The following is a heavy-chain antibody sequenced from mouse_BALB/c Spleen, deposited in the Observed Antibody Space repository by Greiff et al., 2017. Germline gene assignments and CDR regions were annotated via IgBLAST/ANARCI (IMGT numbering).Heavy chain of an antibody. CDR1: GYAFTNYL. V-gene: IGHV1-54*01. D-gene: IGHD3-1*01. CDR2: INPGSGGT. CDR3: ARTGYGDY. J-gene: IGHJ2*01. Sequence: QVQLQQSGAELVRPGTSVKVSCKASGYAFTNYLIEWVKQRPGQGLEWIGVINPGSGGTNYNEKFKGKATLTADKSSSTAYMQLSSLTSDDSAVYFCARTGYGDYWGQGTTLTVS.